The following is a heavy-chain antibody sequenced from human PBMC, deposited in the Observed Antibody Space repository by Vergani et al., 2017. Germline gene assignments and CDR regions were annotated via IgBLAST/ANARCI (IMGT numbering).Heavy chain of an antibody. CDR3: PKGCGSSDCFTSDY. D-gene: IGHD2-2*02. V-gene: IGHV3-23*01. CDR2: ISGSGDST. CDR1: GFTFSNYA. J-gene: IGHJ4*02. Sequence: EVQLLESGGGLVKPGGSLRLSCAASGFTFSNYAMSWVRQAPGKGLEWVASISGSGDSTYYTDSVKGRFTLSRDNSKNMLYLQMNSLRAEDTAVYYCPKGCGSSDCFTSDYWGQGTLVTVSS.